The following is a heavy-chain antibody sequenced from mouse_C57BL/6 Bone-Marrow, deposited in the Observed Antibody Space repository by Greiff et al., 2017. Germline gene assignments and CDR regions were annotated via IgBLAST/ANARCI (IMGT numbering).Heavy chain of an antibody. CDR3: ARDVTTGRYFDY. V-gene: IGHV1-76*01. CDR2: IYPGSGNT. CDR1: GYTFTDYY. D-gene: IGHD1-1*01. Sequence: QVQLQQSGAELVRPGASVKLSCKASGYTFTDYYINWVKQRPGQGLEWIARIYPGSGNTYYNEKFKGKATLTAEKSSSTAYMQLSSLTSEDSAVYFCARDVTTGRYFDYWGQVTTLTVSS. J-gene: IGHJ2*01.